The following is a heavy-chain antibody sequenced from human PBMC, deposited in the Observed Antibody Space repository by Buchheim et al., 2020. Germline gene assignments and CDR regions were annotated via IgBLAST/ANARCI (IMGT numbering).Heavy chain of an antibody. CDR1: GFSFGDYA. Sequence: EVQLVESGGALVQPGRSLRLSCAASGFSFGDYAIHWVRQAPGKGLEWVSGVSWNSGVIEYADSVRGRFTVSRDNAQNSLYLEMDRLRPEGTALYYCAKALYGDYGGGFDSWGQGT. CDR2: VSWNSGVI. J-gene: IGHJ4*02. CDR3: AKALYGDYGGGFDS. D-gene: IGHD4-17*01. V-gene: IGHV3-9*01.